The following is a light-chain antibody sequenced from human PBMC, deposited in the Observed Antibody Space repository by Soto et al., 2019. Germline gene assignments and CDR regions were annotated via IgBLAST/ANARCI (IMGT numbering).Light chain of an antibody. J-gene: IGKJ1*01. CDR3: QQYNNRPET. Sequence: EIVMTQSPATLSVSPGERATLSCRAIQSVSTTLAWYQQKPGQAPRLLIYGASTRATGIPGRFSGSGSGTEFTLSISSLQSEDFAVYYCQQYNNRPETFGQGTKVEVK. CDR1: QSVSTT. V-gene: IGKV3-15*01. CDR2: GAS.